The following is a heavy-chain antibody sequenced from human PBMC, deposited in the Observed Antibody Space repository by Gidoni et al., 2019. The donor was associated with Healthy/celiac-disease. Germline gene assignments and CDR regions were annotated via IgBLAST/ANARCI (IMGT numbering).Heavy chain of an antibody. V-gene: IGHV3-23*01. J-gene: IGHJ3*02. D-gene: IGHD4-17*01. CDR1: RFSMSSYA. CDR2: ISCSGANK. CDR3: AHDDYGDCLLYAFDI. Sequence: EQLLDAGGGLVQPGGSLKFSCAAYRFSMSSYAMSWVRQPQGKGLVWVSVISCSGANKYSSHTVRVPFTISRYKSKYPLYLRMISLRAADTAVYYCAHDDYGDCLLYAFDIWGQGTMVTVSS.